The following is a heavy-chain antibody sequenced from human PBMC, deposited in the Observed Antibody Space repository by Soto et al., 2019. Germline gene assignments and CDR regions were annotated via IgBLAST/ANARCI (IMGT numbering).Heavy chain of an antibody. D-gene: IGHD1-20*01. V-gene: IGHV2-5*02. Sequence: QITLKESGPTLVKPTQPLSLTCAFSGFSLASSGLGVSWIRQPPGKALAWLALIFGDGDKAYSPCLTRSLNNTKATSRTRVVLTTTDMDTPDRGTCFCAHDGSGITAAAWGFWDQGMQVTGSS. CDR1: GFSLASSGLG. CDR3: AHDGSGITAAAWGF. J-gene: IGHJ4*02. CDR2: IFGDGDK.